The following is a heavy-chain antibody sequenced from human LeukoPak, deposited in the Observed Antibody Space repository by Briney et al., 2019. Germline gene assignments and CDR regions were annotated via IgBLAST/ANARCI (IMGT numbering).Heavy chain of an antibody. CDR2: IIPILGIA. CDR1: GGTFSSYA. CDR3: AAGGDSYGTNNWFDP. J-gene: IGHJ5*02. V-gene: IGHV1-69*04. Sequence: GASEKVSCKASGGTFSSYAISWVRQAPGQGLEWMGRIIPILGIANYAQKFQGRVTITADKSTSTAYMELSSLRSEDTAVYYCAAGGDSYGTNNWFDPWGQGTLVTVSS. D-gene: IGHD5-18*01.